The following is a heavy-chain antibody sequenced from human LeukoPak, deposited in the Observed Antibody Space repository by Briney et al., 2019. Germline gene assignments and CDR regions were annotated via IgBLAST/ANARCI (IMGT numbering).Heavy chain of an antibody. V-gene: IGHV1-2*02. CDR3: ASGYYYDSSGYYY. J-gene: IGHJ4*02. CDR1: GYTFTGYY. Sequence: ASVKVSCKASGYTFTGYYMHWVRQAPGQGLEWMGWINPNSGGTNYAQKFQGRVTMTRDTSISKAYMELSRLRSDDTAVYYCASGYYYDSSGYYYWGQGTLVTVSS. CDR2: INPNSGGT. D-gene: IGHD3-22*01.